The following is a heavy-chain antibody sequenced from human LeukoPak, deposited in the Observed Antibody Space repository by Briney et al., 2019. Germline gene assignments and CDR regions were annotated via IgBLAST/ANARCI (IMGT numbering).Heavy chain of an antibody. CDR1: EFTFSNYA. V-gene: IGHV3-30*02. Sequence: PGGSLRLSCAASEFTFSNYAMSWVRQAPGKGLEWVTFIRYDGSNKYYADSVKGRFTISRDNSKNTLYLQMNSLRAEDTAVYYCAKDVGVLMLYAQSGYDYWGQGTLVTVSS. CDR2: IRYDGSNK. J-gene: IGHJ4*02. CDR3: AKDVGVLMLYAQSGYDY. D-gene: IGHD2-8*01.